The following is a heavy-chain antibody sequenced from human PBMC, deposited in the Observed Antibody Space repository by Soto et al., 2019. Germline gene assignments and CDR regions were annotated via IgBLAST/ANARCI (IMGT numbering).Heavy chain of an antibody. Sequence: GGSLRLSCAASGFTFSDYYMTWIRQAPGKGLEWISYISSGGDHTTYADSVKGRFTISRDNAKNSLYLQMNSLRAEDTAVYYCAREGYYDIVTGYYYYGMDVWGQGTTVTVSS. CDR3: AREGYYDIVTGYYYYGMDV. J-gene: IGHJ6*02. V-gene: IGHV3-11*05. CDR2: ISSGGDHT. CDR1: GFTFSDYY. D-gene: IGHD3-9*01.